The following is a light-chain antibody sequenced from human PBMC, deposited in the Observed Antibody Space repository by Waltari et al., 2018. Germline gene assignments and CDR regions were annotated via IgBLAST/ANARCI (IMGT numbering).Light chain of an antibody. J-gene: IGLJ2*01. CDR2: EVS. CDR3: SSYAGSNTYVL. Sequence: QSALTQPPSASGSPGQSVTISCTGTSSDVGGYNYVSWYQQHPGKVPKLVIFEVSKRPAGVPDRFAGSRSGNTASLTVSGLQAEDEADYYGSSYAGSNTYVLFGGGTKLTVL. V-gene: IGLV2-8*01. CDR1: SSDVGGYNY.